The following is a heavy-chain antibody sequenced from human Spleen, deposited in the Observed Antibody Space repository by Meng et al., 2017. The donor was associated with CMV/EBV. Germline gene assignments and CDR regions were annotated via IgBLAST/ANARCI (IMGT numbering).Heavy chain of an antibody. V-gene: IGHV3-48*03. J-gene: IGHJ6*02. CDR2: ISSGGTTI. Sequence: GESLKISCAASGFPFSNYEMTWVRQAPGKGLEWVSYISSGGTTIHYADSVKGRFTISRDNANNSLHLQMNSLRAEDTAVYYCVREEAMDVWGQGTTVTVSS. CDR3: VREEAMDV. CDR1: GFPFSNYE.